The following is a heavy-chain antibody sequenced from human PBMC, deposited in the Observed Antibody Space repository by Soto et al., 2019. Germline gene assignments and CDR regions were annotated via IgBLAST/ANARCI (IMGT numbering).Heavy chain of an antibody. Sequence: SETLSLTCSVSGASLHSGAYYWSWIRQSPGRGLEWIGHIYHTGSTTYNPSLRSRLTISLDTSKNHFSLTLRSVTAADTGVYFYEKSWVGEGSSHWGPGTLVTVSS. CDR3: EKSWVGEGSSH. J-gene: IGHJ4*01. V-gene: IGHV4-61*03. D-gene: IGHD2-15*01. CDR2: IYHTGST. CDR1: GASLHSGAYY.